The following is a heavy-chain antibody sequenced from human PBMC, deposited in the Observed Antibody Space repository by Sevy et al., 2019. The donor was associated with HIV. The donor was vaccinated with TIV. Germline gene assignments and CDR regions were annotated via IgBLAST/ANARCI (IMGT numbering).Heavy chain of an antibody. J-gene: IGHJ6*02. CDR3: ARDRDLSGSYLEYYYYAMDV. CDR2: IDPSGST. CDR1: GYTFITYC. V-gene: IGHV1-46*01. D-gene: IGHD1-26*01. Sequence: ASVKVSCKASGYTFITYCVHWVRQAPGEGLEWMGVIDPSGSTRYAQKFQGRVSMTGDTSTTTVYMELSSLTSEDTAVYYCARDRDLSGSYLEYYYYAMDVWGQGTTVTVSS.